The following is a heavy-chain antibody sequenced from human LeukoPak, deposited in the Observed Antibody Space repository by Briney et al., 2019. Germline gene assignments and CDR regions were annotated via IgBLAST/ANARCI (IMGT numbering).Heavy chain of an antibody. J-gene: IGHJ3*02. CDR1: GFTFSDYS. CDR2: ISTSSSYI. D-gene: IGHD5-18*01. Sequence: GGSLRLSCAASGFTFSDYSMNWVRQAPGKGLEWVSFISTSSSYIHYADSVKGRFTISRDNAKKSLYLEMNSLRAEDTAVYYCARVVDTAMVLYGAFDIWGQGTMVTVSS. CDR3: ARVVDTAMVLYGAFDI. V-gene: IGHV3-21*01.